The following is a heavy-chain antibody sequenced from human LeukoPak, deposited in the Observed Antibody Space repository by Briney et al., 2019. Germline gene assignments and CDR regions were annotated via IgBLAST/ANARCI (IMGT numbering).Heavy chain of an antibody. CDR2: INQEGSEK. CDR1: GGSFSGYY. J-gene: IGHJ5*02. Sequence: ETLSLTCAVYGGSFSGYYWSWIRQPPGKGLEWVANINQEGSEKYYVDSVKGRFTISRDNAKNSLYLQMNSLGAEDTAVYYCARDSSAWYSERGGNWFDPWGQGTLVTVSS. V-gene: IGHV3-7*01. CDR3: ARDSSAWYSERGGNWFDP. D-gene: IGHD6-19*01.